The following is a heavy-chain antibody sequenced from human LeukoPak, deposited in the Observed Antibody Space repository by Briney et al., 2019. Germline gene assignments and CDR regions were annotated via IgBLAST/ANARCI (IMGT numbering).Heavy chain of an antibody. D-gene: IGHD3-10*01. CDR3: ASVRRGFGESSKYYSYYYMDV. V-gene: IGHV4-34*01. CDR1: GGSFSGYY. Sequence: SETLSLTCAVYGGSFSGYYWSWIRQPPGKGLEWIGEINHSGSTNYNPSLKSRVTISVDTSKNQFSLKLSAVTAADTAVYNCASVRRGFGESSKYYSYYYMDVWGNGTTVTISS. J-gene: IGHJ6*03. CDR2: INHSGST.